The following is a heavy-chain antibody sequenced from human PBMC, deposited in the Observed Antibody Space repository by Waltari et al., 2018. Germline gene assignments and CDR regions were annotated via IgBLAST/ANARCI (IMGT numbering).Heavy chain of an antibody. D-gene: IGHD3-3*01. V-gene: IGHV4-59*01. CDR3: ARGHDFWSGYSLGY. Sequence: QVQLQESGPGLVKPSETLSLTCPVSGGSISSYSLSWLRQPPGKGLEWIGYIYYSGSTNYNPSLKSRVTISVDTSKNQFSLKLSSVTAADTAVYYCARGHDFWSGYSLGYWGQGTLVTVSS. J-gene: IGHJ4*02. CDR1: GGSISSYS. CDR2: IYYSGST.